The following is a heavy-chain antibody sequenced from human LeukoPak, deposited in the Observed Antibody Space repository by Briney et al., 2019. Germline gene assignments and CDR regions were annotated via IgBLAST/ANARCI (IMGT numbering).Heavy chain of an antibody. Sequence: ASVKVSCKASGGTFSSYAISWVRQAPGQGLEWMGGIIPIFGTANYAQKFQGRVTITTDESTSTAYMELSSLRSEDTAVYYCARLVADPIPNWFDPWGQGTLVTVSS. D-gene: IGHD3-10*01. J-gene: IGHJ5*02. CDR1: GGTFSSYA. CDR3: ARLVADPIPNWFDP. CDR2: IIPIFGTA. V-gene: IGHV1-69*05.